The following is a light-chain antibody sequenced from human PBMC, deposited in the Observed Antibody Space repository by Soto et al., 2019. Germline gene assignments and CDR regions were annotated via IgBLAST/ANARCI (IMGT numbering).Light chain of an antibody. CDR2: DVS. CDR3: SSYTGTSTPYI. CDR1: ISDVGGYNY. Sequence: QSALTQPASVSGSPGQSITISCTGTISDVGGYNYVSWYQQHPGKAPKPMIYDVSNRPSGVSNRFSGSKSGNMASLTISGLQAEDEADYYCSSYTGTSTPYIFGTGTKVTVL. V-gene: IGLV2-14*01. J-gene: IGLJ1*01.